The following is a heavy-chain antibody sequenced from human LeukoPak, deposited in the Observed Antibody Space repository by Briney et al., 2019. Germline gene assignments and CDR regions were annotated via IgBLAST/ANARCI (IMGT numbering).Heavy chain of an antibody. CDR3: ARDEDIVVVPAPMDYYYGMDV. J-gene: IGHJ6*02. D-gene: IGHD2-2*01. CDR2: ISISSSYI. CDR1: GFTFSSYS. V-gene: IGHV3-21*01. Sequence: PGGSLRLSCAASGFTFSSYSMNWVRQAPGKGLEWVSSISISSSYIYYADSVKGRFSISRDNAKNSLYLQMKSLRAEDTAVYYCARDEDIVVVPAPMDYYYGMDVWGQGTRSPSP.